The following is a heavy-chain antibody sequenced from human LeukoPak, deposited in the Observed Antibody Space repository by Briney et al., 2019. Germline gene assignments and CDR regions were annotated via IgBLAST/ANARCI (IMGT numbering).Heavy chain of an antibody. J-gene: IGHJ6*02. CDR3: AKGVGCSCGTCYSGHGMDV. D-gene: IGHD2-15*01. CDR1: GFTFSSYA. V-gene: IGHV3-23*01. Sequence: PGGSLRLSCAASGFTFSSYAMSWVRQAPGKGLEWVSALSGSGANTYYADSVKGRFTISRDNSKNTLYLQVNSLRAEDTAVYYCAKGVGCSCGTCYSGHGMDVWGQGTTVTVSS. CDR2: LSGSGANT.